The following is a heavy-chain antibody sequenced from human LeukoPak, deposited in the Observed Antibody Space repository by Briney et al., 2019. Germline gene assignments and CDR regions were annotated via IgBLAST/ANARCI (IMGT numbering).Heavy chain of an antibody. D-gene: IGHD3-10*01. J-gene: IGHJ4*02. CDR3: ASPYYYASGSLDV. V-gene: IGHV3-53*01. CDR2: IYSGGGT. Sequence: GGSLRLPCAASGFTVSSNYISWVRQAPGKGLEWVSVIYSGGGTNYADSVKGRFTISRDNSKNTLYLQMNSLRAEDTAVYYCASPYYYASGSLDVWGQGTLVTVSS. CDR1: GFTVSSNY.